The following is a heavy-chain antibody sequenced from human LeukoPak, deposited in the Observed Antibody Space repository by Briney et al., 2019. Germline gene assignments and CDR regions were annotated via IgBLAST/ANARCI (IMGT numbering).Heavy chain of an antibody. V-gene: IGHV3-33*06. Sequence: GGSLRLSCAASGFTFSSYGMHWVRQAPGKGLEWAAVIWDDGSNKYYADSVKGRFTISRDNSKNTLYLQMNSLRAEDTAVYYCAKVDSLSIAAAGSFDYWGQGTLVTVSS. CDR1: GFTFSSYG. CDR3: AKVDSLSIAAAGSFDY. J-gene: IGHJ4*02. CDR2: IWDDGSNK. D-gene: IGHD6-13*01.